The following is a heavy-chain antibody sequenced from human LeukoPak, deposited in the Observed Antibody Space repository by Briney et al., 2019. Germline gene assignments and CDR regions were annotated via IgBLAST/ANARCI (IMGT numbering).Heavy chain of an antibody. CDR2: INPSGGST. CDR3: ARDIPLDDFWSGMPNYYGMDV. Sequence: ASVKVSCKASGYTFTSYYMHWVRQAPGQGLEWMGIINPSGGSTSYAQKFQGRVTMTRDTSTSTVYMELSSLRSEDTAVYYCARDIPLDDFWSGMPNYYGMDVWGQGTMVTVSS. CDR1: GYTFTSYY. D-gene: IGHD3-3*01. J-gene: IGHJ6*02. V-gene: IGHV1-46*01.